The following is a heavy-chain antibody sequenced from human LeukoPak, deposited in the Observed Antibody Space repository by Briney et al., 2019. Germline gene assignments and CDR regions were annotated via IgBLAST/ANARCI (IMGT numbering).Heavy chain of an antibody. CDR1: GFTFSSSW. J-gene: IGHJ4*02. CDR2: ISSDGITT. CDR3: ANPSGWYYFDY. Sequence: GGSLRLSCAASGFTFSSSWIHWVRQVPGKGLVSVSRISSDGITTNYADSVKGRFTISRDNAKNTVYLQMNSLRAEDTAVYYCANPSGWYYFDYWGQGTLVTVSS. D-gene: IGHD6-19*01. V-gene: IGHV3-74*01.